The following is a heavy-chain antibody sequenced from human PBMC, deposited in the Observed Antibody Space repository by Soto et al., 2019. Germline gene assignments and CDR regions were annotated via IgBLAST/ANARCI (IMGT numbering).Heavy chain of an antibody. D-gene: IGHD6-13*01. Sequence: QVQLQESGPGLVKPSETLSLTCTVSGGSISSYYWSWIRQPPGKGLEWIGYIYYSGSTNYNPSLKSRVTISVVTSKNQFSLKLSSVTAADTAVYYCARVRQQLVPGPSDWFDPWGQGTLVTVSS. CDR1: GGSISSYY. J-gene: IGHJ5*02. V-gene: IGHV4-59*01. CDR3: ARVRQQLVPGPSDWFDP. CDR2: IYYSGST.